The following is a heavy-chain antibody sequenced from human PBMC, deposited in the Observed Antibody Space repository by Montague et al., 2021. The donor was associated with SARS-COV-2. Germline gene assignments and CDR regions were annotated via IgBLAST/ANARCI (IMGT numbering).Heavy chain of an antibody. J-gene: IGHJ3*01. V-gene: IGHV4-39*01. CDR2: ICYGGST. CDR3: ARRRDRSTVVSPAAFDL. D-gene: IGHD4-23*01. CDR1: SDSISSRSYC. Sequence: SETLSLTCSVSSDSISSRSYCWAWIRQSPGKGLEWIGNICYGGSTYYXPSLRSRVVMSAETSKSQFSLKLYSVTAADTSIYYCARRRDRSTVVSPAAFDLWGQGTMVIVSS.